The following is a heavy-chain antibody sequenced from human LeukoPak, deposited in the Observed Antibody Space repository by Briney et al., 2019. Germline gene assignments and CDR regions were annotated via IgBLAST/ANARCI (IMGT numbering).Heavy chain of an antibody. Sequence: ASVKDSSEEPLATSTTCNTSSGREAPGQGPEWIGWINPNTAGTNYAQKFQGRATLTRDTSLSTVYLELRRLRSDDTAIYFCARDLLSSYPSCDSLSDNYGLYGRGQATTVSVSS. CDR2: INPNTAGT. CDR3: ARDLLSSYPSCDSLSDNYGLYG. J-gene: IGHJ6*01. CDR1: LATSTTCN. D-gene: IGHD5-24*01. V-gene: IGHV1-2*02.